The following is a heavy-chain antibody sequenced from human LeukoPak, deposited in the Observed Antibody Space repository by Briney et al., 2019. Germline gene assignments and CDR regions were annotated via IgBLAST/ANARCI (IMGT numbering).Heavy chain of an antibody. D-gene: IGHD3-22*01. Sequence: SETLSLTCTVSGGSISSGGYYWSWIRPHPGKGLEWIGYIYYSGSTYYNPSLKGRVTISVDTSKNQFSLKLSSVTAADTAVYYCARGAQPAPYYYDTKWWAGGFGVQYPRRHSAAFDIWGQGTMVTVSS. J-gene: IGHJ3*02. CDR3: ARGAQPAPYYYDTKWWAGGFGVQYPRRHSAAFDI. CDR2: IYYSGST. V-gene: IGHV4-31*03. CDR1: GGSISSGGYY.